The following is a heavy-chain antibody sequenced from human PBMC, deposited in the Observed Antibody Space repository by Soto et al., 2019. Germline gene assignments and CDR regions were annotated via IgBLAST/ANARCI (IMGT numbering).Heavy chain of an antibody. V-gene: IGHV1-2*02. J-gene: IGHJ4*02. CDR1: GYPFTDYF. Sequence: QVQLVQSGSEVKKPGASVRVSCKASGYPFTDYFIHWVRHAPGQGLAWLGWINPDSGDTEYARKFQGRVTMTRDTSISTVYMDFNSLTSNDTAIYYCARVPAPGRPITSYFWGQGSLVTVSS. CDR3: ARVPAPGRPITSYF. CDR2: INPDSGDT. D-gene: IGHD1-20*01.